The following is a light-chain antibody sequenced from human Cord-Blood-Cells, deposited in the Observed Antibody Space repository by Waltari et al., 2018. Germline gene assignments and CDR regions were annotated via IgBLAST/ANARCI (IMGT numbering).Light chain of an antibody. J-gene: IGLJ1*01. CDR2: EVS. Sequence: QSALPQPASVSGSPGQSITISGTGTSSDVCGYHYVSWYQQHPGKAPKLRIYEVSNRPSGVSNRFSGSKSGNTASLTISGLQAEDEADYYCSSYTSSSTYVFGTGTKVTVL. CDR1: SSDVCGYHY. CDR3: SSYTSSSTYV. V-gene: IGLV2-14*01.